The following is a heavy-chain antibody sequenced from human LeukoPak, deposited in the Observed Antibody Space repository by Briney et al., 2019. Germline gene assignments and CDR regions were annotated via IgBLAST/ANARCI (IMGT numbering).Heavy chain of an antibody. J-gene: IGHJ4*02. D-gene: IGHD3-10*01. CDR3: ARDYYGSGSYYKPFDY. Sequence: SVKVSCKASGGTFSSYAISWVRQAPGQGLEWMGGIIPIFGTANYAQKFQGRVTITADESTSTACMELSSLRSEDTAVYYCARDYYGSGSYYKPFDYWGQGTLVTVSS. CDR1: GGTFSSYA. V-gene: IGHV1-69*13. CDR2: IIPIFGTA.